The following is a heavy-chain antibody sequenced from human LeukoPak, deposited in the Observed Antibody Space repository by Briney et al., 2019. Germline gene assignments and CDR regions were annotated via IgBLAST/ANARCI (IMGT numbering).Heavy chain of an antibody. D-gene: IGHD3-10*01. CDR1: GVTVSSNY. V-gene: IGHV3-66*01. Sequence: GGSLRLSCAASGVTVSSNYMSWVRQAPGNGLEWVSLINSGGNTYYADSVKGRFTISRDNSKNTLYLQMNSLRAEDTAVYYCARDQTYYYGSGSYPDYYYYGMDVWGQGTTVTVSS. CDR2: INSGGNT. CDR3: ARDQTYYYGSGSYPDYYYYGMDV. J-gene: IGHJ6*02.